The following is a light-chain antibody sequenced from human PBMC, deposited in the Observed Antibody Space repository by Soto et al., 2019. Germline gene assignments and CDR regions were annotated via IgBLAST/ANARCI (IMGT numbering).Light chain of an antibody. CDR2: SNN. V-gene: IGLV1-44*01. J-gene: IGLJ2*01. CDR3: AAWDDSLNGPL. Sequence: VVTQPPSASGTPGQRVTISCSGSSSNIGSNTVNWYQQLPGTAPKLLIYSNNQRPSGVPDRFSGSKSGTSASLAISGLQSEDEADYYCAAWDDSLNGPLFGGGTKVTVL. CDR1: SSNIGSNT.